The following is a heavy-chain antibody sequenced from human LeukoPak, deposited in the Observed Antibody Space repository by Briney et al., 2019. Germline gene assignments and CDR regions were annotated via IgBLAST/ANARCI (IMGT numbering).Heavy chain of an antibody. Sequence: SETLSLTCTVSGGSISSSSYYWSWIRQPPGKGLEWIGYIYHSGSTYYNPSLKGRVTISVDTSKNQFSLKLTSVTAADTAVYYCARRGSLHSPANPWGQGTLVTVSS. V-gene: IGHV4-39*01. J-gene: IGHJ5*02. CDR3: ARRGSLHSPANP. D-gene: IGHD4-23*01. CDR1: GGSISSSSYY. CDR2: IYHSGST.